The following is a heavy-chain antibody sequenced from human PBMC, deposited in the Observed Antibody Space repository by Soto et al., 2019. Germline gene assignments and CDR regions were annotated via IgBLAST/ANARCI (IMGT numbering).Heavy chain of an antibody. CDR1: GFTLSSYV. Sequence: VQLVESGGGVVQPGRSLRLSCAASGFTLSSYVMHWVRQAPGKGLEWVARISYAGNDNYYADSVKGRFTISRDNSKKTLHLQMTSLRADDTAVYYCARDRQQWLEPAGGALPFWGQGTMVIVSS. CDR3: ARDRQQWLEPAGGALPF. CDR2: ISYAGNDN. J-gene: IGHJ3*01. D-gene: IGHD6-19*01. V-gene: IGHV3-30-3*01.